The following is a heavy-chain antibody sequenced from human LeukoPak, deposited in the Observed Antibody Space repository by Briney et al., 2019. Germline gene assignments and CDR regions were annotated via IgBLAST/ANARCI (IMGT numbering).Heavy chain of an antibody. V-gene: IGHV3-48*04. CDR2: IGTSSSTI. D-gene: IGHD3-3*01. CDR1: GFSFPSHS. Sequence: GGSLRLSCAASGFSFPSHSFHWVRQSPGKGLEWVAYIGTSSSTIYQAKSVKGRFSISRDNAKNSLFPQMDSLRVEDTAVYYCARDRGTFGVVDSWGQGTLVAVSS. CDR3: ARDRGTFGVVDS. J-gene: IGHJ4*02.